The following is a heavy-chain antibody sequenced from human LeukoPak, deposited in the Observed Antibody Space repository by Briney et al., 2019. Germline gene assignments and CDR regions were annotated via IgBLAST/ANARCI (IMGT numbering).Heavy chain of an antibody. CDR2: INHSGST. V-gene: IGHV4-34*01. J-gene: IGHJ4*02. CDR1: GGSFSGYY. Sequence: SETLSLTCAVYGGSFSGYYWSWVRQPPGKGLEWIGEINHSGSTNYNPSLKSRVTISVDTSKNQFSLKLSSVTAADTAVYYCARVPDYSNYGPIDYWGQGTLVTVSS. D-gene: IGHD4-11*01. CDR3: ARVPDYSNYGPIDY.